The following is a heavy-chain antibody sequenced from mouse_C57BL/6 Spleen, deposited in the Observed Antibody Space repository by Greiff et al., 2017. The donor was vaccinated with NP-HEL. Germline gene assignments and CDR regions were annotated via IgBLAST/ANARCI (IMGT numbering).Heavy chain of an antibody. D-gene: IGHD1-1*01. V-gene: IGHV1-69*01. Sequence: QVQLKQPGAELVMPGASVKLSCKASGYTFTSYWMHWVKQRPGQGLEWIGEIDPSDSYTNYNQKFKGKSTLTVDKSSSTAYMQLSSLTSEDSAVYYCATITTVRAYWGQGTLVTVSA. J-gene: IGHJ3*01. CDR3: ATITTVRAY. CDR1: GYTFTSYW. CDR2: IDPSDSYT.